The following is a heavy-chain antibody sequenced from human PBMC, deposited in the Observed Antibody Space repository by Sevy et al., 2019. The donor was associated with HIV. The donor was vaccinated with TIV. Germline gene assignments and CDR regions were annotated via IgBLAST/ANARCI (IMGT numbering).Heavy chain of an antibody. D-gene: IGHD2-21*01. CDR2: IGTAAGVT. J-gene: IGHJ4*02. Sequence: GGSLRLSCAASGFTFNTYSLIWVRQTPGKGLEWLSFIGTAAGVTYYADSVKGRFTISRDNAKNSLYLRMNSLREEDTAVYYCARCPGHYSIDYWGQGTLVTVSS. CDR3: ARCPGHYSIDY. CDR1: GFTFNTYS. V-gene: IGHV3-48*02.